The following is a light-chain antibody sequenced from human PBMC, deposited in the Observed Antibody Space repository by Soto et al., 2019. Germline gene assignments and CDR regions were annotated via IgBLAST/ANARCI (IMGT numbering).Light chain of an antibody. CDR1: QNINRW. CDR3: QQYSNYWT. V-gene: IGKV1-5*01. Sequence: DAQMTQSPSTLSASVGDRVTVTCRASQNINRWLAWFQQKPGKAPKILIYDASTLESGVPSRFSGSGSGTEFTLTISSLQPDDFGTYYCQQYSNYWTFGQGTKVDIK. CDR2: DAS. J-gene: IGKJ1*01.